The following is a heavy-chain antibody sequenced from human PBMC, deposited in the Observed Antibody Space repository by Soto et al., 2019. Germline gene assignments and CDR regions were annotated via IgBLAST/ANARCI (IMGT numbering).Heavy chain of an antibody. J-gene: IGHJ3*02. CDR1: GFTFSDHY. Sequence: EVQLVESGGGLVQPGGSLRLSCAASGFTFSDHYMDWVRQAPGKGLEWVGRARNKANGYTTEYAASVKGKFTISRDDSKNSLYLQMSSLKTEDTAVYYCARSGMDSRTWSDDAFDIWGQGTMVTVSS. CDR2: ARNKANGYTT. V-gene: IGHV3-72*01. CDR3: ARSGMDSRTWSDDAFDI. D-gene: IGHD6-13*01.